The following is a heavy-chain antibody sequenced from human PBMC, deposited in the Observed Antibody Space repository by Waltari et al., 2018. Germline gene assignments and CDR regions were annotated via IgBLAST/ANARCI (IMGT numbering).Heavy chain of an antibody. Sequence: QVQLVESGGGVVQPGGSLRLSCAAYGFTFSSYGIHWVRQAPGKGLEWVAFIRYDGSNKYYADSVKGRFTISRDNSKNTLYLQMNSLRAEDTAVYYCAIGSSSGYWGQGTLVTVSS. D-gene: IGHD6-13*01. CDR2: IRYDGSNK. J-gene: IGHJ4*02. CDR1: GFTFSSYG. V-gene: IGHV3-30*02. CDR3: AIGSSSGY.